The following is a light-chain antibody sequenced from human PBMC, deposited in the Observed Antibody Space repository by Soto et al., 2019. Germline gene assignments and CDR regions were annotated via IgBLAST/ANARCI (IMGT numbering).Light chain of an antibody. J-gene: IGLJ2*01. V-gene: IGLV2-14*03. Sequence: QSALTQPASVSGSPGQSITISCTGTSSDVGGYNYVSWYQQHPGKAPKLMIYDVSNRPSGVSNRFSGSKSGNTASLTISGLQAEDEADYYCSSYTINSTPVVFGGGTKVTVL. CDR2: DVS. CDR3: SSYTINSTPVV. CDR1: SSDVGGYNY.